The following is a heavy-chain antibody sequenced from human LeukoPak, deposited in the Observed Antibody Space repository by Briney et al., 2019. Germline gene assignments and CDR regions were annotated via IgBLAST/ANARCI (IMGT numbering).Heavy chain of an antibody. V-gene: IGHV3-53*01. CDR1: GFTVSSNF. J-gene: IGHJ4*02. Sequence: GGSLRLSCAASGFTVSSNFLSWVRQAPGKGLEWVSVIYSGGKTYYADSVKGRFTISRDNSKNTLYLQMNSLRAEDAAVYYCARGADRWNYFDYWGQGTLVTVSS. CDR3: ARGADRWNYFDY. D-gene: IGHD4-23*01. CDR2: IYSGGKT.